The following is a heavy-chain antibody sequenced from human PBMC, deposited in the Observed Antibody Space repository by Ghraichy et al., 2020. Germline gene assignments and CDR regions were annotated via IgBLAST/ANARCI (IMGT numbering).Heavy chain of an antibody. J-gene: IGHJ4*02. CDR3: AKGRFAAMVTGDFDY. V-gene: IGHV3-30*18. Sequence: LSLTCAASGFTFSNYGMHWVRQAPGKGLEWVAVISYDEIHKYYADSVKGRFTISRDNAKNTLYLQMNSLRAEDTAIYYCAKGRFAAMVTGDFDYWGQGTLVTVSS. D-gene: IGHD5-18*01. CDR1: GFTFSNYG. CDR2: ISYDEIHK.